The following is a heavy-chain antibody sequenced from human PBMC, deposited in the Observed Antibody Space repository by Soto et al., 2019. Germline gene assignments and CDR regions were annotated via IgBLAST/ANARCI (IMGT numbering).Heavy chain of an antibody. CDR3: ACVGTILVAVSSFDY. J-gene: IGHJ4*02. V-gene: IGHV4-59*01. D-gene: IGHD3-3*01. Sequence: SETLSLTCCVSGGSISNYYWSWIRQPPGKGLEFIGYIYHRGITNYNPSLKSRITMSVDLSKNQFSLKLSSVTAADTAVYYCACVGTILVAVSSFDYWGRGTPATASS. CDR2: IYHRGIT. CDR1: GGSISNYY.